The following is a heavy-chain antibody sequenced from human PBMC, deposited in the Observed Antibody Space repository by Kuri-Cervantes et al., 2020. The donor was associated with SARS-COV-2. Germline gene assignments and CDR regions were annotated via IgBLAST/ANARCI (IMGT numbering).Heavy chain of an antibody. CDR3: AKDDHSTYWYRDLGSLQH. CDR2: IRYDGSND. Sequence: GESLKISCAASGFTFSSYAMHWVRQAPGKGLEWVAFIRYDGSNDYYADSVKGRVTISRDNSKNMLYLQMNSLRPEDTALYYCAKDDHSTYWYRDLGSLQHWGQGTLVTVSS. J-gene: IGHJ1*01. D-gene: IGHD4-11*01. V-gene: IGHV3-30*02. CDR1: GFTFSSYA.